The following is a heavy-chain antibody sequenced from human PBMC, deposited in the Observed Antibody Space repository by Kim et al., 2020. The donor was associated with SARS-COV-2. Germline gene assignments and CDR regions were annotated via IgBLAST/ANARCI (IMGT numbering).Heavy chain of an antibody. CDR2: NN. CDR3: AKARGVLGY. Sequence: NNYYADSLKGRVTIAREHSKNTLYLQMNSLGAEDTAVYYWAKARGVLGYWGQGTLVTVSS. J-gene: IGHJ4*02. D-gene: IGHD3-10*01. V-gene: IGHV3-30*02.